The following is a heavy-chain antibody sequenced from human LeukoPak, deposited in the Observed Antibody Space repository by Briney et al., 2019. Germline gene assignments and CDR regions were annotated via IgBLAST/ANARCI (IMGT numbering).Heavy chain of an antibody. CDR3: ARRGKLDY. D-gene: IGHD4-23*01. Sequence: GGSLRLSCAASGFTFSRYAMSWVRQAPGKGLEWVANIKQDGSEKYYVDSVKGRFTISRDNAKNSLYLQMNSLRAEDTAVYYRARRGKLDYWGQGTLVTVSS. CDR2: IKQDGSEK. CDR1: GFTFSRYA. J-gene: IGHJ4*02. V-gene: IGHV3-7*01.